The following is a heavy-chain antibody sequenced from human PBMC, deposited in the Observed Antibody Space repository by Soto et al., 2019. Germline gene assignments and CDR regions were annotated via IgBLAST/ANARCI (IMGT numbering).Heavy chain of an antibody. CDR2: INYSGST. CDR1: GGSFSGYY. D-gene: IGHD2-15*01. J-gene: IGHJ6*02. Sequence: SETLSLTCAVYGGSFSGYYWSWIRQPPGKGLEWIGEINYSGSTNYNLSLKSRVTISVDTSKNQFSLKLSSVTAADTAVYYCARIPYCSGDSCYYYGMDVWGQGTTVTVSS. CDR3: ARIPYCSGDSCYYYGMDV. V-gene: IGHV4-34*01.